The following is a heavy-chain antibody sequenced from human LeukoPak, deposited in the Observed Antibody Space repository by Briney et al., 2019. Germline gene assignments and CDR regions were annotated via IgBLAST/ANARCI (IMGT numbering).Heavy chain of an antibody. D-gene: IGHD2-15*01. CDR2: ISQTGSIE. J-gene: IGHJ6*03. CDR3: ARDRAVALPTYFYYMDV. V-gene: IGHV3-30*03. CDR1: GFTFPTYV. Sequence: GRSLRLSCAASGFTFPTYVIHWVRQAPGKGLEWVAVISQTGSIETYADSVRGRFSISRDNPDSTVYLQMNSLKTEDTAVYYCARDRAVALPTYFYYMDVWGKGTTVIVSS.